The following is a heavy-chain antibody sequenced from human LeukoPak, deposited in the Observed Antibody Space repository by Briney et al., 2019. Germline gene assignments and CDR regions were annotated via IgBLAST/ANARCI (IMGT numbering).Heavy chain of an antibody. CDR2: LYSDGNT. V-gene: IGHV3-53*01. J-gene: IGHJ4*02. D-gene: IGHD1-14*01. Sequence: GGSLRLSCAASGLTVITNDMTWVRQAPGKGLEWVSVLYSDGNTKYADSVQGRFAISRDNSKNTLYLEMNSLSPDDTAVYYCARGVEPLAANTLAYWGQGTLVTVSS. CDR1: GLTVITND. CDR3: ARGVEPLAANTLAY.